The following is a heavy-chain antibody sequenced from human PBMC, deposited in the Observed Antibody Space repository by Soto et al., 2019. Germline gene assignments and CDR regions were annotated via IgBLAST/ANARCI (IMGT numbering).Heavy chain of an antibody. D-gene: IGHD3-22*01. CDR2: IWFDGSNK. CDR3: ARDRKYYDSSGYYPVD. V-gene: IGHV3-33*01. J-gene: IGHJ4*02. Sequence: PGGSLRLSCAASGFTFSSYGMHWVRQATGKGLEWVAVIWFDGSNKYYADSVKGRFTISRDNSKNTLYLQMNSLRAEDTAVYYCARDRKYYDSSGYYPVDWGQGTLVTVSS. CDR1: GFTFSSYG.